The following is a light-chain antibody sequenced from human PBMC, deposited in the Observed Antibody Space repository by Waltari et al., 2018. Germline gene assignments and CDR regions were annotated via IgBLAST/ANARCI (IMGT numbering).Light chain of an antibody. Sequence: QSALTQPPSASGSPGQSVIISCTGTSSDIGGYNYVSWYQQHPGKAPKVLIYEVNKRPAGVPDRCSGSKSGNTASLTVSGLQADDEADYYCSSYGGNRNEVFGGGTKLTVL. CDR3: SSYGGNRNEV. J-gene: IGLJ3*02. CDR2: EVN. CDR1: SSDIGGYNY. V-gene: IGLV2-8*01.